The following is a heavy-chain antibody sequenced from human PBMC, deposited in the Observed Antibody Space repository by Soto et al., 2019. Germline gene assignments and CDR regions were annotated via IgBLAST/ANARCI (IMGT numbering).Heavy chain of an antibody. J-gene: IGHJ6*02. V-gene: IGHV5-51*01. D-gene: IGHD6-13*01. CDR3: ARARYSSSFRLDYGMDV. Sequence: GESLKISCKGSGYSFTSYWIGWVRQMPGKGLEWMGIIYPGDSDTRYSPSFQGQVTISADKSISTAYLQWSSLKASDTAMYYCARARYSSSFRLDYGMDVWGQGTTVTVSS. CDR1: GYSFTSYW. CDR2: IYPGDSDT.